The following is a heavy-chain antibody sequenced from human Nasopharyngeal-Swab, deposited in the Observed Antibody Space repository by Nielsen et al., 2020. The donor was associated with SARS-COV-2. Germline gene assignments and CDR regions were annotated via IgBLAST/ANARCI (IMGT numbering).Heavy chain of an antibody. Sequence: GGSLRLSCAASGFTFSSYAMSWVRQAPGKGLEWVSAISGSGGSTYYADSVKGRFTISRDNSKNTLYLQMNSLRAEDTAVYYCTTDPGIVGASSSYYYYYMDVWGKGTTVTVSS. CDR3: TTDPGIVGASSSYYYYYMDV. J-gene: IGHJ6*03. D-gene: IGHD1-26*01. CDR1: GFTFSSYA. CDR2: ISGSGGST. V-gene: IGHV3-23*01.